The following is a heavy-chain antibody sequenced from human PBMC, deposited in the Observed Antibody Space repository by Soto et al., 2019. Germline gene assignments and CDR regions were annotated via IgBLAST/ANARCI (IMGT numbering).Heavy chain of an antibody. CDR3: VKDHLMNTVTTGGY. CDR2: ISYHGRDE. D-gene: IGHD4-17*01. CDR1: GFSLSNYG. V-gene: IGHV3-30*18. Sequence: QVQLVESGGGVVQPGRSLRLCCAASGFSLSNYGMHWVRQAPGKGLEWVAVISYHGRDEYYADSVKGRFTISRDTSKNTLYLQMNTLRPEDTAVYYCVKDHLMNTVTTGGYWGQGTLVTVSS. J-gene: IGHJ4*02.